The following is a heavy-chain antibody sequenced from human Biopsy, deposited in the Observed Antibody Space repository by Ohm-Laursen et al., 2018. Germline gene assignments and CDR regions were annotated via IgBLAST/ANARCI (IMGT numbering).Heavy chain of an antibody. V-gene: IGHV4-59*08. CDR3: ASMPAAIHEPNYSYYGMHV. Sequence: TLSLTCPVSGGSVNSYSWSWIRQPPGKGLEWIGYIYYSGSINYNPSLKGRVTISLDTSKNQFSLKLSSVTAADTAVYYCASMPAAIHEPNYSYYGMHVWGQGTTVTVSS. J-gene: IGHJ6*02. D-gene: IGHD2-2*02. CDR1: GGSVNSYS. CDR2: IYYSGSI.